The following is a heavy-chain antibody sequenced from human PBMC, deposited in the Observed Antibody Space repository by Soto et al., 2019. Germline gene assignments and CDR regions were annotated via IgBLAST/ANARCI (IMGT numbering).Heavy chain of an antibody. CDR1: GFIFSNYD. V-gene: IGHV3-33*01. Sequence: GGSLRLSCEASGFIFSNYDMYWVRQGPGKGLEWVALMRSDESNKYYVDSVKGRFTISRDNSKNMLFLQMDSLRAEDTAVYYCARAHISSEISMPQTFHHWGPGTRVTVSS. D-gene: IGHD2-2*01. CDR3: ARAHISSEISMPQTFHH. J-gene: IGHJ1*01. CDR2: MRSDESNK.